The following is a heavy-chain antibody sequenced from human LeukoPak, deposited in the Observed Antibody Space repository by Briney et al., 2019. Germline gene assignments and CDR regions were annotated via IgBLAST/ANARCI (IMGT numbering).Heavy chain of an antibody. J-gene: IGHJ4*02. Sequence: GGSLRLSCAASGFTFSSYAMSWVRQAPGKGLEWVSAISGSGHSTYYADSVKGRFTISRDNSKNTLYLQMNSLRAGDTAVYYCAKDRREWLSGFDYWGQGTLVTVSS. V-gene: IGHV3-23*01. CDR1: GFTFSSYA. CDR2: ISGSGHST. CDR3: AKDRREWLSGFDY. D-gene: IGHD3-3*01.